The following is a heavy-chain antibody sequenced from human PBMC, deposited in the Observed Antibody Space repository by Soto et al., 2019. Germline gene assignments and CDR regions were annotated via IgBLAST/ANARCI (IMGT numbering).Heavy chain of an antibody. V-gene: IGHV3-23*01. CDR3: AKEGGYCSSTSCYGRVYY. J-gene: IGHJ4*02. D-gene: IGHD2-2*03. CDR1: GFTFSSYA. CDR2: ISGSGGST. Sequence: EVQLLESGGGLVQPGGSLRLSCAASGFTFSSYAMSWVRQAPGKGLEWVSAISGSGGSTYYADSVKGRFTISRDNSKNTLYLQMNRLRAEDTAVYYWAKEGGYCSSTSCYGRVYYWGQGTLVTVSS.